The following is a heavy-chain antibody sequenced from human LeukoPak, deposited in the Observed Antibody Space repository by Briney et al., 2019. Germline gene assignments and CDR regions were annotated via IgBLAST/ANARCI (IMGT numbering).Heavy chain of an antibody. D-gene: IGHD3-9*01. CDR2: LCYTENT. J-gene: IGHJ1*01. V-gene: IGHV4-39*01. CDR3: ARQFYKIFFDPDGPPTAEYFHH. Sequence: PSETLSVTCTVSGASLSSRPYCWAWIRKPQGKGLEWIGRLCYTENTYYNPSLESRVTMSVDRSKSQFSLKETSVTATDTAVYYCARQFYKIFFDPDGPPTAEYFHHWGQGSLVIVSS. CDR1: GASLSSRPYC.